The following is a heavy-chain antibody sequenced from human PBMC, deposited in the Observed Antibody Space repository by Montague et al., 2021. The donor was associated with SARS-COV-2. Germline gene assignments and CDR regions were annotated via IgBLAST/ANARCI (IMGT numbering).Heavy chain of an antibody. CDR2: ISSSGSI. V-gene: IGHV4-4*07. D-gene: IGHD5-12*01. Sequence: SETLSLTCTVSGSISGYYWPWIRQSAGKGLEWIGRISSSGSIDYNASLKSRVTMSLDTSKIQLSLKLSSVTAADTAVYYCARQYIGYNRRFDYWGQGALVTVSP. J-gene: IGHJ4*02. CDR1: GSISGYY. CDR3: ARQYIGYNRRFDY.